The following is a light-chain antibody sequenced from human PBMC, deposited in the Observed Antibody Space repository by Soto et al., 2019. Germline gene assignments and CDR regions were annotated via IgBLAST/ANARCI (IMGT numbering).Light chain of an antibody. V-gene: IGLV4-69*01. CDR1: SGHSSYA. CDR2: LNSDGSH. CDR3: QTWGTGIHV. Sequence: QLVLTQSPSAYASLGASVKLTCTLSSGHSSYAIAWHQQQPEKGPRYLMKLNSDGSHSKGDGIPDRFSGSSSGAERYLIISSLQSEDEADYYCQTWGTGIHVFGTGNKVTDL. J-gene: IGLJ1*01.